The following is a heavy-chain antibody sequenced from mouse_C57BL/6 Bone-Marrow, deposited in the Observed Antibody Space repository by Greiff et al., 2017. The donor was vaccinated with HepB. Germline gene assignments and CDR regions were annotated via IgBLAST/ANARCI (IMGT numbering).Heavy chain of an antibody. V-gene: IGHV1-4*01. CDR3: AYDYDVGSPFAY. CDR1: GYTFTSYT. J-gene: IGHJ3*01. CDR2: INPSSGYT. Sequence: QVHVKQSGAELARPGASVKMSCKASGYTFTSYTMHWVKQRPGQGLEWIGYINPSSGYTKYNQKFKDKATLTADKSSSTAYMQLSSLTSEDSAVYYCAYDYDVGSPFAYWGQGTLVTVSA. D-gene: IGHD2-4*01.